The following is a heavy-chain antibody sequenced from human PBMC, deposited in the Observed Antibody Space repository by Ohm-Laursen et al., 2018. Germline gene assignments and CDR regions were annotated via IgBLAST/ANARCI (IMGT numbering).Heavy chain of an antibody. V-gene: IGHV3-7*01. CDR3: AREGDRELDY. J-gene: IGHJ4*02. Sequence: SLRLSCSASGFTFSGFWMSWVRQAPGKGLEWVANIKQDGSDKYYVDSVKGRFTISRDNAKNSLYLQMNSLRAEDTAVYYCAREGDRELDYWGQGTLVTVSS. D-gene: IGHD5-24*01. CDR1: GFTFSGFW. CDR2: IKQDGSDK.